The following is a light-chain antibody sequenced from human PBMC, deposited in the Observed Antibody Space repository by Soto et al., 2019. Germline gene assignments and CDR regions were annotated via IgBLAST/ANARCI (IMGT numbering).Light chain of an antibody. Sequence: EIVLTRSPATLSLSPGERATLSCRTSQSVSSYLAWYQQKPGQAPRLLIYDASNRATGIPARFSGSGSGTDFTLTISSLEPEDFAVYYCQQRRNWPPLTFGGGTKVEIK. CDR2: DAS. CDR3: QQRRNWPPLT. J-gene: IGKJ4*01. CDR1: QSVSSY. V-gene: IGKV3-11*01.